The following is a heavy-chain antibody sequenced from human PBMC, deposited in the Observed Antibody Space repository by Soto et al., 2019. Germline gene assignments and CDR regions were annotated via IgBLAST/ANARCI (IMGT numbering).Heavy chain of an antibody. CDR1: GGSFSGYY. CDR2: INHSGST. V-gene: IGHV4-34*01. D-gene: IGHD3-22*01. J-gene: IGHJ4*02. Sequence: SETLSLTCAVYGGSFSGYYWSWIRQPPGKGLEWIGEINHSGSTNYNPSLKSRVTISVDTSKNQFSLKLSSVTAADTAVYYCARASFGYYDSSGYLGYWGQGTLVTVSS. CDR3: ARASFGYYDSSGYLGY.